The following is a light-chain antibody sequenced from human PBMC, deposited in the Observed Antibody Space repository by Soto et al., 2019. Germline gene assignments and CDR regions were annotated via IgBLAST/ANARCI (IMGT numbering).Light chain of an antibody. CDR1: QTVSSSY. V-gene: IGKV3-20*01. J-gene: IGKJ1*01. CDR3: QQYGSSPLT. CDR2: ATS. Sequence: EKVLTQSPDTMSLSPGERATLSCRAMQTVSSSYLAWYQQKPGQAPRLLIYATSSRAIGVPDRFIGSGSGTAFTLTSSRLEPEDFAVYHCQQYGSSPLTFGQGTKVEIK.